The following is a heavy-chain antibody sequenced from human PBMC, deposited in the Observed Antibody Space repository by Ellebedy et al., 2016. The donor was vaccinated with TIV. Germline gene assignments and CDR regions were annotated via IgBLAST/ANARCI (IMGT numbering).Heavy chain of an antibody. CDR3: AKGRNYYVYDWFDT. Sequence: GGSLRLSCAASGFTFSSYSMDWVRQAPGKGLEWVSSISFSSDYIYYADSVKGRFTISRGNAKNSLYLQMNSLRAEDTAIYYCAKGRNYYVYDWFDTWGQGSLVTVSS. CDR1: GFTFSSYS. J-gene: IGHJ5*02. CDR2: ISFSSDYI. D-gene: IGHD1-26*01. V-gene: IGHV3-21*04.